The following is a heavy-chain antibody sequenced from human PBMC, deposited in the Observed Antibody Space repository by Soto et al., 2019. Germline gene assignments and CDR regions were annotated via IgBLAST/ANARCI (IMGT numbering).Heavy chain of an antibody. Sequence: QVQLVQSGGEVKKPGASVKLSCTASGYTFTSYGISWVRQAHGHGLEWMGWIRAYNGKTNYAQNVQGRVPMTTDTSTRTAHKELRSLRSDDTAVYYCARGGDVKYYHGMDVWGQGTTVTVSS. CDR1: GYTFTSYG. D-gene: IGHD5-12*01. CDR3: ARGGDVKYYHGMDV. CDR2: IRAYNGKT. J-gene: IGHJ6*02. V-gene: IGHV1-18*01.